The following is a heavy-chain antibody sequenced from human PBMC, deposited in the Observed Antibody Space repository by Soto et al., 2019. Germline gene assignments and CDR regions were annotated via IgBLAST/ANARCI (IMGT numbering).Heavy chain of an antibody. CDR2: ITSNGGNT. D-gene: IGHD2-21*01. CDR1: GFTFSSYA. V-gene: IGHV3-64*01. J-gene: IGHJ6*02. CDR3: ARRIPFGYGMDV. Sequence: EVQLVESGGGLVQPGGSLRLSCAASGFTFSSYAMHWVRQAPGKGLEYVSAITSNGGNTDYASSVKGRFTISRDNSKNTLYLQMDSLRAEDMAVYYCARRIPFGYGMDVWGQGTTVTVSS.